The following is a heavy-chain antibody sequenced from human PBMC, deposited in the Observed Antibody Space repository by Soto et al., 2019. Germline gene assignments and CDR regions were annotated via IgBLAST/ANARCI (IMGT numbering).Heavy chain of an antibody. CDR2: IYYSGST. D-gene: IGHD2-2*01. V-gene: IGHV4-59*01. CDR3: ARHGVVVGRPDFDY. Sequence: SETLSLTCTVSGGSISSYYWSWIRRPPGKGLEWIGYIYYSGSTNYNPSLKSRVTISVDTSKNQFSLKLSSVTAADTAVYYCARHGVVVGRPDFDYWGQGTLVTVSS. CDR1: GGSISSYY. J-gene: IGHJ4*02.